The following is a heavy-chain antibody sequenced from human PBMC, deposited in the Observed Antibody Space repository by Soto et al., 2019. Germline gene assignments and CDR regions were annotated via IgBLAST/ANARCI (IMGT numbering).Heavy chain of an antibody. J-gene: IGHJ4*02. CDR2: ISHSGST. V-gene: IGHV4-30-2*01. CDR3: ASGGLLPDY. D-gene: IGHD6-19*01. Sequence: SETLSLTCAVSGGSISSGGYSWSWIRQPPGKGLEWIGYISHSGSTYYNPSLKSRVTISVDRSKNQFSLKLSSVTAADTAVYYCASGGLLPDYWGQGTLVTVSS. CDR1: GGSISSGGYS.